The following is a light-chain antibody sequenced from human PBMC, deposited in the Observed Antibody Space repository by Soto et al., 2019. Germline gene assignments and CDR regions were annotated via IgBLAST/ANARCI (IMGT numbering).Light chain of an antibody. CDR3: QQYNKWPRT. Sequence: EIVITHSPSTLSVSPGQGATLPCRASQSLTSNLACYQHKPGQAPWLLVYGVSTRATGVPTRISGSGSGTEFTLTISSLQSEDFAVYYCQQYNKWPRTFGQGTKVDI. CDR1: QSLTSN. CDR2: GVS. V-gene: IGKV3D-15*01. J-gene: IGKJ1*01.